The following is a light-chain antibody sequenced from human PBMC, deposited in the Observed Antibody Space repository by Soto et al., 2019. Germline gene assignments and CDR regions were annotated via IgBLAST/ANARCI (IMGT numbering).Light chain of an antibody. Sequence: QSALAQPASVSGSPGQTITISCTGTSSDVGGYNAVSWYQHHPGKAPKLIIYEGSKRPSGVSNRFSGSKSGNTASLTISGLQAEDEADYYCCSYAGSSTLVFGGGTQLTVL. V-gene: IGLV2-23*01. CDR3: CSYAGSSTLV. CDR2: EGS. J-gene: IGLJ2*01. CDR1: SSDVGGYNA.